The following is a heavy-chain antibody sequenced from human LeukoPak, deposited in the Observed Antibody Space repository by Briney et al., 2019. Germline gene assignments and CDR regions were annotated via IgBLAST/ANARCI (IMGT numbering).Heavy chain of an antibody. CDR2: ISSSSSTI. Sequence: GGSLRLSCAASGFTFSSYSMNWVRQAPGKGLEWVSYISSSSSTIYYADSVKGRFTISRDNAKNSLYLQMNSLRVEDTAVYYCAKDRVGATIRYFDYWGQGTLVTVSS. D-gene: IGHD1-26*01. CDR1: GFTFSSYS. J-gene: IGHJ4*02. V-gene: IGHV3-48*01. CDR3: AKDRVGATIRYFDY.